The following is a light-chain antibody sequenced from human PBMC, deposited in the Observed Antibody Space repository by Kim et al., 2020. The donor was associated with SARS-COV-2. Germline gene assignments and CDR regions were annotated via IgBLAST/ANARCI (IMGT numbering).Light chain of an antibody. CDR3: SSRDTTNSHVV. V-gene: IGLV3-19*01. CDR2: GKD. Sequence: SSELTQDPAVSVALGQTVKITCHGDSLKTSYATWYQQKPGQAPVLVLYGKDNRPSGIPDRFSGSSSSNTGSLTITGAQAGDEADYYCSSRDTTNSHVVFGGGTQLTVL. J-gene: IGLJ3*02. CDR1: SLKTSY.